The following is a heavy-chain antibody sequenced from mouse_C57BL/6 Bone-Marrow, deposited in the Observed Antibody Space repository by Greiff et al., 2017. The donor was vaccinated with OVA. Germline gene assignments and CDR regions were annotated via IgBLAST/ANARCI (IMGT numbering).Heavy chain of an antibody. Sequence: VQLQQSGAELVRPGASVKLSCTASGFNIKDDYMHWVKQRPEQGLEWIGRIDPENGDTEYASKFQGKATITADTSSNTAYLQLSSLTSEDTAVYCCSTKESKGLFAYWGRGTVVAVTA. CDR1: GFNIKDDY. D-gene: IGHD3-1*01. V-gene: IGHV14-4*01. CDR2: IDPENGDT. CDR3: STKESKGLFAY. J-gene: IGHJ3*01.